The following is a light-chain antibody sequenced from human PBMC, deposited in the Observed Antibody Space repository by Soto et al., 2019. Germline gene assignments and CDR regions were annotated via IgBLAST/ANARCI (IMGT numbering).Light chain of an antibody. Sequence: DIAMTQSPLSLPVTPGESASISCRSSQSLLYSNGHTYLDWYLQKPGQSPQLLIYLVSNRASGVPDRFSGSGSGTDVTLKISRVEAEDVGVYYCMQARQFPLTFGGGTKVEIK. J-gene: IGKJ4*01. V-gene: IGKV2-28*01. CDR2: LVS. CDR1: QSLLYSNGHTY. CDR3: MQARQFPLT.